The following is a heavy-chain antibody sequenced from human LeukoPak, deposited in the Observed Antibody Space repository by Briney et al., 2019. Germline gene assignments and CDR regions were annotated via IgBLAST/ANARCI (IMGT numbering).Heavy chain of an antibody. Sequence: SETLSLTCTVSGGSISSYYWSWIRQPPGKGLEWIGYIYYSGSTNYNPSLKSRVTISVDTSKNQFSLKLTSVTAADTAVYYCARDSGTTGEVKFDPWGQGTLVTVSS. CDR1: GGSISSYY. CDR2: IYYSGST. CDR3: ARDSGTTGEVKFDP. J-gene: IGHJ5*02. D-gene: IGHD3-10*01. V-gene: IGHV4-59*12.